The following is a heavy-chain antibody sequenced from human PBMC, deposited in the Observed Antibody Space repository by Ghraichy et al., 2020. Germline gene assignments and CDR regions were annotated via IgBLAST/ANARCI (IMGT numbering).Heavy chain of an antibody. CDR1: GFTFADYA. CDR3: AKGTIDGLPLGMDV. J-gene: IGHJ6*02. D-gene: IGHD3/OR15-3a*01. V-gene: IGHV3-9*01. Sequence: GGSLRLSCAASGFTFADYAMHWVRQAPGKGLEWVSGISWNSGSIGYADSVKGRFTISRDNAKNSLYLQMNSLRPEDTAFYYCAKGTIDGLPLGMDVWGQGTTVTVSS. CDR2: ISWNSGSI.